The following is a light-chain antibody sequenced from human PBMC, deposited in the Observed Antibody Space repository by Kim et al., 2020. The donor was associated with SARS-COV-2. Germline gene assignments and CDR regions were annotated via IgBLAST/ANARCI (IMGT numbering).Light chain of an antibody. CDR3: QAWDSSTAF. CDR1: KLGDKY. J-gene: IGLJ2*01. V-gene: IGLV3-1*01. Sequence: SYELTQPPSVSVSPGQTASITCPGDKLGDKYACWYQQKPGQSPVLVIYQDSKRPSGIPERFSGSNSGNTATLTISGTQAMDEADYYCQAWDSSTAFFGGGTQLTVL. CDR2: QDS.